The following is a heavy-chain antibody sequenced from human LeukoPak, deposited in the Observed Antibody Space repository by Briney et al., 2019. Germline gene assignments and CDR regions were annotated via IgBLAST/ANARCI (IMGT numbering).Heavy chain of an antibody. CDR2: ISSSSSYI. CDR1: GFTFSSYS. Sequence: GGSLRLSCAASGFTFSSYSMNWVRQAPGKGLEWVSSISSSSSYIYYADSVKGRFTISRDNAKNSLYLQTNSLRAEDTAVYYCARSPDPVGYFDYWGQGTLVTVSS. J-gene: IGHJ4*02. D-gene: IGHD1-26*01. V-gene: IGHV3-21*01. CDR3: ARSPDPVGYFDY.